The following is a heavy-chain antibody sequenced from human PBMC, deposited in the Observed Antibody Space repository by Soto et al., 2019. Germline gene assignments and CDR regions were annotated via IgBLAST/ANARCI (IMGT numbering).Heavy chain of an antibody. CDR2: ITWNSGSK. D-gene: IGHD1-26*01. V-gene: IGHV3-9*01. CDR1: GFTFDDYA. Sequence: EVQLVESGGGLVQPGGSLRLSCAASGFTFDDYAIHWVRQAPGKGLEWVSGITWNSGSKGYADSVKGRFIVSRDNAKNSLYLQMNSLRPADKALYYCEKDTEGGSYFSGLQYCGKGTLVTVYS. J-gene: IGHJ4*02. CDR3: EKDTEGGSYFSGLQY.